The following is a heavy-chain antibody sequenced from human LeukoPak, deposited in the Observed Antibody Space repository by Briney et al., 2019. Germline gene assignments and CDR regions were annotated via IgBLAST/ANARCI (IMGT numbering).Heavy chain of an antibody. CDR2: INPNSGGT. CDR1: GYTFTGYY. Sequence: ASMKVSCKASGYTFTGYYMHWVRQAPGQGLEWMGWINPNSGGTNYAQKFQGRVTMTRDTSISTAYMELSRLRSDDTAVYYCAREPGSGWYSWFDPWGQGTLVTVSS. J-gene: IGHJ5*02. D-gene: IGHD6-13*01. V-gene: IGHV1-2*02. CDR3: AREPGSGWYSWFDP.